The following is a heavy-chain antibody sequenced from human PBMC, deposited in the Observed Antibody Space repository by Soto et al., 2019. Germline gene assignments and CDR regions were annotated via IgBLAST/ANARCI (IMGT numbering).Heavy chain of an antibody. J-gene: IGHJ5*02. Sequence: PSETLSLTCAVSGASIVSGGWLIGVRQPPGKGLEWIAEIFHDGNTNYSPSLKSRVTISVDKSQNQFSLNVYSVTAADTAVYYCARHEGWTGPDQWGQGTLVTVSS. CDR2: IFHDGNT. CDR3: ARHEGWTGPDQ. CDR1: GASIVSGGW. D-gene: IGHD2-8*02. V-gene: IGHV4-4*02.